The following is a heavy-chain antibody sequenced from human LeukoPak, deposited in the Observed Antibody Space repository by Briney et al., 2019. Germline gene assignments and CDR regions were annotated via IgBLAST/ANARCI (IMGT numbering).Heavy chain of an antibody. CDR1: GGSISSRSYY. Sequence: SETLSLTCTVSGGSISSRSYYWDWIRQPPGKGLEWIGTIYYSGSTYYNPSLKSRVTISVDTSKNQFSLKVTSVTAADTAVYYCARAAEYSSGWYLFDYWGQGILVTVSA. V-gene: IGHV4-39*01. D-gene: IGHD6-19*01. CDR2: IYYSGST. CDR3: ARAAEYSSGWYLFDY. J-gene: IGHJ4*02.